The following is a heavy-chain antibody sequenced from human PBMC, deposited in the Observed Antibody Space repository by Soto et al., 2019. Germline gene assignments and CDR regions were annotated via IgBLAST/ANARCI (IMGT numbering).Heavy chain of an antibody. D-gene: IGHD4-17*01. CDR3: ARVRDYGDYGAFDI. CDR2: ISSSSSYI. V-gene: IGHV3-21*01. Sequence: PGGSLRLSCAASGFTFSSYSMNWVRQAPGKGLEWVSSISSSSSYIYYADSVKGRFTISRDNAKNSLYLQMNSLRAEDTAVYYCARVRDYGDYGAFDIWGQGTMVTVSS. CDR1: GFTFSSYS. J-gene: IGHJ3*02.